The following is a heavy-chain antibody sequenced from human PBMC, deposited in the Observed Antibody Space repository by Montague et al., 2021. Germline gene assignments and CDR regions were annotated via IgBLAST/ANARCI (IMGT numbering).Heavy chain of an antibody. Sequence: SETLSLTCTVSRSLINSDYYCGWIRQPPGKGLEWMGSVSHGGRTYYSPSLKSRVTISVDTSNNHFSLKLSSVTAAGTAMYYCARERDRYYYMDIWGKGTTITVSS. CDR2: VSHGGRT. CDR1: RSLINSDYY. CDR3: ARERDRYYYMDI. J-gene: IGHJ6*03. V-gene: IGHV4-38-2*02.